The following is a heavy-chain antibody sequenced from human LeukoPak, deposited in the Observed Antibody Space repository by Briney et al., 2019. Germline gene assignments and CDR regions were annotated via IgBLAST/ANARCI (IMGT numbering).Heavy chain of an antibody. D-gene: IGHD3-10*01. CDR2: ISANDGNT. CDR3: ARESHVTREDY. J-gene: IGHJ4*02. CDR1: GGTFSSYA. V-gene: IGHV1-18*01. Sequence: AASVKASCKASGGTFSSYAISWVRQAPGQGLEWMGWISANDGNTDYPQKLQGRVTMTTDTSTSTAYMELRSLRSDDTAVYYCARESHVTREDYWGQGTLVTVSS.